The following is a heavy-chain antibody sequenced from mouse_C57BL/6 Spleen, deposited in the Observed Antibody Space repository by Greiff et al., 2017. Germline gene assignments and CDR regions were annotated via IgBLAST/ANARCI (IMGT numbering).Heavy chain of an antibody. J-gene: IGHJ2*01. D-gene: IGHD1-1*01. CDR1: GYTFTDYY. V-gene: IGHV1-76*01. Sequence: LVESGAELVRPGASVKLSCKASGYTFTDYYINWVKQRPGQGLEWIARIYPGSGNTYYNEKFKGKATLTAEKSSSTAYMQLSSLTSEDSAVYFCAREILLSFDYWGQGTTLTVSS. CDR3: AREILLSFDY. CDR2: IYPGSGNT.